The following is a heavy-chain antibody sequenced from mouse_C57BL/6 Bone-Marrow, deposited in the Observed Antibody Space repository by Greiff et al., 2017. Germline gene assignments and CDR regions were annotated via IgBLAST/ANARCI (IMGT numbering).Heavy chain of an antibody. CDR1: GFTFSSYG. CDR2: ISSGGSYT. J-gene: IGHJ3*01. D-gene: IGHD1-2*01. CDR3: ARREIAHYYGYTY. Sequence: EVQRVESGGDLVKPGGSLKLSCAASGFTFSSYGMSWVRQTPDKRLEWVATISSGGSYTYYPDSVKGRFTISRDNAKNTLYLQMSSLKSEDTAMYYCARREIAHYYGYTYWGQGTLVTVSA. V-gene: IGHV5-6*01.